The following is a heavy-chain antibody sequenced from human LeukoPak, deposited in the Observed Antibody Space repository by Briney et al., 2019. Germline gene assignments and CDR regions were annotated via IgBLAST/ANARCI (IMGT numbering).Heavy chain of an antibody. Sequence: ASVRVSCKASGYSFTGYYMHWVRQAPGQGLEWMGWINPNSGDTNYARNLQGRVTMTRDTSIDTADMELSRLRSDDTAVYYCARGRALLDNSGYSVDYWGQGTLVTVSS. CDR2: INPNSGDT. CDR3: ARGRALLDNSGYSVDY. V-gene: IGHV1-2*02. J-gene: IGHJ4*02. CDR1: GYSFTGYY. D-gene: IGHD3-22*01.